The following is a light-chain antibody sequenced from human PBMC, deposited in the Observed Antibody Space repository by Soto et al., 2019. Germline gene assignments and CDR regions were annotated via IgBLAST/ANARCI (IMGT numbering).Light chain of an antibody. V-gene: IGKV1-39*01. J-gene: IGKJ2*01. Sequence: DIPMTQSLSSLSASVGDTVTITCRASQSISNSLSWYQQKPGKAPKFLIYVASTLQRGVPSRFSGSGSGTDFTLTISSPQPEDVATYYCQQTFSPPYTFGQGTKLEIK. CDR3: QQTFSPPYT. CDR2: VAS. CDR1: QSISNS.